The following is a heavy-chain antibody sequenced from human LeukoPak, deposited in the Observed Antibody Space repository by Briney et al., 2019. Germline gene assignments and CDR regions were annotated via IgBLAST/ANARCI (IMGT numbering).Heavy chain of an antibody. V-gene: IGHV3-7*01. CDR2: IKQDGSDK. CDR1: GFTFTSYW. J-gene: IGHJ4*02. Sequence: PGGSLRLSCAASGFTFTSYWMNWVRQAPGKGLKWVAGIKQDGSDKYYVDSVKGRFTISRDNAKNSVYLQMNSLRADDTAVYYCARRNLFDYWGQGTLVTVSS. CDR3: ARRNLFDY.